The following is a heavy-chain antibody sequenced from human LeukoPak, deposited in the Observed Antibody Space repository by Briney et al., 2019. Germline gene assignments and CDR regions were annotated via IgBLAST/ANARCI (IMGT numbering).Heavy chain of an antibody. D-gene: IGHD3-16*01. V-gene: IGHV3-48*04. Sequence: GGSLRLSCAASGFTFSSYGMHWVRQAPGKGLEWVAYVSAGSTGIFYAASVKGRFSISRDNAQKSLYLQMNSLRAEDTAIYYCVREKGGFGFVLWGRGTLVTVSS. J-gene: IGHJ4*02. CDR3: VREKGGFGFVL. CDR2: VSAGSTGI. CDR1: GFTFSSYG.